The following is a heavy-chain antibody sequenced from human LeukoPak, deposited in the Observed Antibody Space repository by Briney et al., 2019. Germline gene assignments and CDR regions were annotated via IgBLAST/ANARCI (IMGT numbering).Heavy chain of an antibody. V-gene: IGHV6-1*01. CDR3: ARDGSGIAAALDY. Sequence: SQTLSLTCAISGDSVSSNSSAWNLIRLSPSRGLEWLGRTYYKSKWYNDYAVSVKSRITINPDTSKNQFSLQLNSVTPEDTAVYYCARDGSGIAAALDYWGQGTLVTVSS. J-gene: IGHJ4*02. D-gene: IGHD6-13*01. CDR1: GDSVSSNSSA. CDR2: TYYKSKWYN.